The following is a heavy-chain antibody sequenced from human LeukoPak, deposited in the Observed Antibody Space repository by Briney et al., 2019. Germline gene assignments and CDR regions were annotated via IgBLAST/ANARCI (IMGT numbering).Heavy chain of an antibody. CDR2: ISVGGGST. V-gene: IGHV3-23*01. CDR3: AKSEDGGSYSSGWEH. CDR1: GFTFSSYA. D-gene: IGHD6-19*01. J-gene: IGHJ4*02. Sequence: PGGSLRLSCAASGFTFSSYAMSWVRQAPGKGLEWVSVISVGGGSTYYADSVKGRFTISRDNSKNTLYLQMNSLRAEDTAVYYCAKSEDGGSYSSGWEHWGQGTLVTVSS.